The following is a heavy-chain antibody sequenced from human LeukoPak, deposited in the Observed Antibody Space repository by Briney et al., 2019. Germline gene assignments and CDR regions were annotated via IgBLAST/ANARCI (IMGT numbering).Heavy chain of an antibody. V-gene: IGHV4-59*12. CDR2: IYYSGST. D-gene: IGHD3-9*01. J-gene: IGHJ3*02. CDR3: ARDTKGVRYFDWDPLDAFDI. CDR1: GGSISRYY. Sequence: SETLSLTCSVSGGSISRYYWSWIRQTPGKRLEWIGKIYYSGSTNYNPSLKSRVTMSVDTSKNQFSLKLSSVTAADTAVYYCARDTKGVRYFDWDPLDAFDIWGQGTMVTVSS.